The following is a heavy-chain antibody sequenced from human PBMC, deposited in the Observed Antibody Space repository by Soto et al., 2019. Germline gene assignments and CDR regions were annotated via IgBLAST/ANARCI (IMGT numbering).Heavy chain of an antibody. CDR3: ARDNHTYGVY. V-gene: IGHV3-11*01. CDR1: GFSFRDYF. Sequence: GESLKISCAASGFSFRDYFMSWLRQAPGKGLEWVSYIGPYGNSIYYADSVKGRFTISRDDATKSLHLHMNSLRTDDTAVYYCARDNHTYGVYWGQGTPVTVSS. D-gene: IGHD2-21*01. J-gene: IGHJ4*02. CDR2: IGPYGNSI.